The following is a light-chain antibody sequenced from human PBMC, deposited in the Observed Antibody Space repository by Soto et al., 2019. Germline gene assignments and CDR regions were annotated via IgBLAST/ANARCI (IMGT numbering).Light chain of an antibody. CDR3: STWNDTLNTVV. J-gene: IGLJ2*01. Sequence: QSVLTQPPSASGTPGQRVTISCSGSSSNIGSKTVNWYKRLPGTAPKVLIHRNNQRPSGVPDRFSGSKSGTSASLPLSGLQSEDEADYYCSTWNDTLNTVVFGGGTKLPVL. V-gene: IGLV1-44*01. CDR1: SSNIGSKT. CDR2: RNN.